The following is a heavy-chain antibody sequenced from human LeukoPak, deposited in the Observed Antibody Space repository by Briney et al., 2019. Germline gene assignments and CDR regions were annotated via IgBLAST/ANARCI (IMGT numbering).Heavy chain of an antibody. V-gene: IGHV3-23*01. CDR2: ISGSGGST. J-gene: IGHJ4*02. D-gene: IGHD5-12*01. Sequence: PGGSLRLSCAASGFTFSSYAMSWVRQAPGKGLEWVSAISGSGGSTYYADSVKGRFTISRDNSKNTLYLQMNSLRAEDTAVYYCAKGKEGGYDYGYGYFDYWGQGTLVTVSS. CDR3: AKGKEGGYDYGYGYFDY. CDR1: GFTFSSYA.